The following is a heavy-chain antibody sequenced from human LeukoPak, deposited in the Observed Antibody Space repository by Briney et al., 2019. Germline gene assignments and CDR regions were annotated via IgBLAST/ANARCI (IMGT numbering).Heavy chain of an antibody. CDR3: ARHHTEMATIEVYYFDY. J-gene: IGHJ4*02. Sequence: SETLSLTCTVSGGSISSSSYYWGWIRQPPGKGLEWIGSIYYSGSTYYNPSLKSRVTISVDTSKNQFSLKLSSVTAADTAVYYCARHHTEMATIEVYYFDYWGQGTLVTVSS. V-gene: IGHV4-39*01. D-gene: IGHD5-24*01. CDR1: GGSISSSSYY. CDR2: IYYSGST.